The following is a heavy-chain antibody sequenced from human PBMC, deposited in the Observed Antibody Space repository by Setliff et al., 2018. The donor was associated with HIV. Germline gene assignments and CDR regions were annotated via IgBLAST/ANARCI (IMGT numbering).Heavy chain of an antibody. CDR3: ARLEQLINWFDP. CDR2: IYHSGPT. D-gene: IGHD1-1*01. J-gene: IGHJ5*02. Sequence: SETLSLTCTVSGGSLSGHYWAWVRQAPGKGLEWIGSIYHSGPTYYNPSLKGRITMSVDTSRNQFSLRLTYVTATDTAVYFCARLEQLINWFDPWGQGTLVTVSS. CDR1: GGSLSGHY. V-gene: IGHV4-39*01.